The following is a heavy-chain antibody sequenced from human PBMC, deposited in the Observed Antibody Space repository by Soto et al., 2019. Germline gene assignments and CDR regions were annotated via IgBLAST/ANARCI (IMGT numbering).Heavy chain of an antibody. J-gene: IGHJ6*02. CDR2: ISSSSSYR. D-gene: IGHD6-19*01. Sequence: PGGSLRLSCAASGFSFSSFSLNWVRQAPGKGLEWVSFISSSSSYRYYADSVKGRFTISRDNAKNSLYLQMNSLRAEDTAVYYCVKDGGRYRSGWYLTYYYYGMDVWGQGTTVTVYS. V-gene: IGHV3-21*06. CDR3: VKDGGRYRSGWYLTYYYYGMDV. CDR1: GFSFSSFS.